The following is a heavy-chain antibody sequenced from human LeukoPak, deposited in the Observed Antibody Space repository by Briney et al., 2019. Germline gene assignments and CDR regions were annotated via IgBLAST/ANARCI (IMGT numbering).Heavy chain of an antibody. CDR1: GGSFSGYY. Sequence: PSETLPLTCAVYGGSFSGYYWSWIRQPPRKGLEWIGESNHSGSTNYNPSLKSRVTISVDTSKNQFSLKLSSVTAADTAVYYCARESPNYYDSSGYYIRPGRSFDYWGQGTLVTVSS. D-gene: IGHD3-22*01. J-gene: IGHJ4*02. CDR2: SNHSGST. CDR3: ARESPNYYDSSGYYIRPGRSFDY. V-gene: IGHV4-34*01.